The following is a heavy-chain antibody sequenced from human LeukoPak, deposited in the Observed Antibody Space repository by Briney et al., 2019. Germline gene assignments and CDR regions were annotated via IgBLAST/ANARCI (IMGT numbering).Heavy chain of an antibody. CDR3: AGWNYYYGMDV. CDR1: GFTFSSYW. Sequence: PGGSLRLSCAASGFTFSSYWMHWVRQAPGKGLVWVSRINSDGSSTTYADSVKGRSTISRDNAKNTLYLQMNSLRAEDTAVYYCAGWNYYYGMDVWGQGTTVTVSS. CDR2: INSDGSST. V-gene: IGHV3-74*01. D-gene: IGHD6-19*01. J-gene: IGHJ6*02.